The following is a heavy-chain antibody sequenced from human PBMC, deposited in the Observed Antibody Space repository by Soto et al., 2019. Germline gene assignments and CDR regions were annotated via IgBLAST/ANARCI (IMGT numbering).Heavy chain of an antibody. CDR1: GYSLTDYY. V-gene: IGHV1-2*02. CDR2: INPKSGNT. J-gene: IGHJ4*02. D-gene: IGHD3-3*01. Sequence: QVQLVQSGAEVKKPGASVKVSCKASGYSLTDYYMHWVRQAPGQGLEWLGLINPKSGNTGYAQKFQGRVTMTRDKSLSTAYMELSSLRSDDTAVYYCASHSTRYRLEFWGQGTLVTVSS. CDR3: ASHSTRYRLEF.